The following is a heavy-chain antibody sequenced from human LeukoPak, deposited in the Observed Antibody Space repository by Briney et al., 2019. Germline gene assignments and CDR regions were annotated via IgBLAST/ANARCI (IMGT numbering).Heavy chain of an antibody. D-gene: IGHD3-16*01. J-gene: IGHJ6*03. CDR1: GGSISSYY. CDR2: IYYTGST. V-gene: IGHV4-59*01. Sequence: PSETLSLTCSVSGGSISSYYWSWIRQPPGKGLEWIGYIYYTGSTNYNPSLKSRVTISVDTSKNQFSLKLSSVTAADTAVYYCARVGGIRLHMYYYYMDVWGKGTTVTVSS. CDR3: ARVGGIRLHMYYYYMDV.